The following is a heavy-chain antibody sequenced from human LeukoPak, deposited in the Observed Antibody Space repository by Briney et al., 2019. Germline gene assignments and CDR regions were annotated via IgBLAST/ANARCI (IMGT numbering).Heavy chain of an antibody. D-gene: IGHD3-10*01. CDR2: INPSGGST. Sequence: ASVKVSCKASGYTFTSYYMHWVRQAPGQGLEWMGIINPSGGSTSYAQKFQSRVTMARDMSTSTVYMELSSLRSEDTAVYYCARDLGRITMVRGVNYNWFDPWGQGTLVTVSS. J-gene: IGHJ5*02. V-gene: IGHV1-46*01. CDR3: ARDLGRITMVRGVNYNWFDP. CDR1: GYTFTSYY.